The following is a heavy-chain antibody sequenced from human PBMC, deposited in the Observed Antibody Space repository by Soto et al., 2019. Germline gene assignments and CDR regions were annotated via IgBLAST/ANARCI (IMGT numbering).Heavy chain of an antibody. Sequence: EVQLLESGGGLVQPGGSLRLSCAASGFTFSNYAMSWVRRAPGKGLEWVSGIDASGATTYYADFWRGRFTISRDNSKNTITRQMNTLTAENTAVYYCAKDQGIASHPRWFDPWGQGTLVTVSS. V-gene: IGHV3-23*01. D-gene: IGHD6-13*01. J-gene: IGHJ5*02. CDR1: GFTFSNYA. CDR2: IDASGATT. CDR3: AKDQGIASHPRWFDP.